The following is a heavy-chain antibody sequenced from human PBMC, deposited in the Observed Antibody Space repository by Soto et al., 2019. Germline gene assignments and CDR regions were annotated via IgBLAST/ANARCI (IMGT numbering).Heavy chain of an antibody. Sequence: QVQLVESGGGVVQPGRSLRLSCAASGFTFSSYAMHWVRQAPGKGLEWVAVISYDGSNKYYADSVKGRFTISRDNSKNPLYLQMNSLRAEDTAVYYCARGQGGIGYFDYWGQGTLVTVSS. D-gene: IGHD3-16*01. J-gene: IGHJ4*02. CDR3: ARGQGGIGYFDY. V-gene: IGHV3-30-3*01. CDR1: GFTFSSYA. CDR2: ISYDGSNK.